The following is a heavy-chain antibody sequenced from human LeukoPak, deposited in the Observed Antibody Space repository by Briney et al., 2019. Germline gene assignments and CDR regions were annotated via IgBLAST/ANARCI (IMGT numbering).Heavy chain of an antibody. V-gene: IGHV1-69*05. CDR1: GGTFSSYA. CDR2: IIPIFGTA. J-gene: IGHJ4*02. Sequence: SVKVSCKASGGTFSSYAISWVRQAPGQGLEWMGGIIPIFGTANYAQKFQGRVTITTDESTSTAYMELSSLRSEDTAVYYCARVPHLDRSGYYYFDYWGQGTLVTVSS. CDR3: ARVPHLDRSGYYYFDY. D-gene: IGHD3-22*01.